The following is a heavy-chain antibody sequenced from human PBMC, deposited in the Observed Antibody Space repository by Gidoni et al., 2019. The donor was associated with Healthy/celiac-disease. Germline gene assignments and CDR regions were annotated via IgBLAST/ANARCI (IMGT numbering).Heavy chain of an antibody. CDR3: ATRGANWGPTYWYFDL. Sequence: EVQLVESGGGLVQPGGSLRLSCAASGFTVSSNYMSWVRQAPGTGLEWVSVSYSGGSTYYADSVKGRFTISRDNSKNTLYLQMNSLRAEDTAVYYCATRGANWGPTYWYFDLWGRGTLVTVSS. CDR1: GFTVSSNY. CDR2: SYSGGST. J-gene: IGHJ2*01. V-gene: IGHV3-66*02. D-gene: IGHD7-27*01.